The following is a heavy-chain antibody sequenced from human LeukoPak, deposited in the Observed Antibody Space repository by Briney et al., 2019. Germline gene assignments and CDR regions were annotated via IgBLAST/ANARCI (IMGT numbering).Heavy chain of an antibody. V-gene: IGHV3-23*01. CDR1: GFTFSSHG. CDR2: ISGSGGST. CDR3: AKDIAAVADYYFDY. Sequence: GGSLRLSCVASGFTFSSHGMNWVRQAPGKGLEWVSAISGSGGSTYYADSVKGRFTISRDNSKNTLYLQMNSLRAEDTAVYYCAKDIAAVADYYFDYWGQGTLVTVSS. D-gene: IGHD6-13*01. J-gene: IGHJ4*02.